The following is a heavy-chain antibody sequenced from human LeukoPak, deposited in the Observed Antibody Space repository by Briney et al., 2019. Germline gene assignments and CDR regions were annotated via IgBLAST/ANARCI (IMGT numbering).Heavy chain of an antibody. CDR1: GFTFSSYA. CDR2: ISYDGSNK. CDR3: ALDQGSSAY. D-gene: IGHD6-25*01. Sequence: GGSLRLSCAASGFTFSSYAMHWVRQAPGKELEWVAVISYDGSNKYYAVSVKGRFTISRDNSKNTLYLQTNSLRAEDTAVYYCALDQGSSAYWGQGTLVTVSS. V-gene: IGHV3-30-3*01. J-gene: IGHJ4*02.